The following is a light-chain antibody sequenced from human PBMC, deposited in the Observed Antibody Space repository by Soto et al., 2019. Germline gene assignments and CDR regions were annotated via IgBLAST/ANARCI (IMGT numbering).Light chain of an antibody. CDR1: QSINNW. Sequence: DIQMTQSPSTLSASVGDRVTITCRASQSINNWLAWYQQKPGKAPNLLIYDASSVESGVPSRFSGSGSGTEFTLTISCLQPDDFATYYCQQYNTHYTFGQGTKLEIK. CDR2: DAS. V-gene: IGKV1-5*01. J-gene: IGKJ2*01. CDR3: QQYNTHYT.